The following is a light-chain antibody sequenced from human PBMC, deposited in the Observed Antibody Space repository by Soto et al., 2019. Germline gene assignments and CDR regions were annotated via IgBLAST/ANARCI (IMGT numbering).Light chain of an antibody. J-gene: IGLJ1*01. V-gene: IGLV2-14*01. CDR2: SVS. CDR3: TSYTVSRSYV. CDR1: SSDIGAYNH. Sequence: QSALTQPASVSGSPGQWITISCSGSSSDIGAYNHVAWLQQFPGKTPKLVIYSVSDRPSGVSYRFSGYKSGNTASLTISGLQADDEADYYCTSYTVSRSYVFGTGTKLTVL.